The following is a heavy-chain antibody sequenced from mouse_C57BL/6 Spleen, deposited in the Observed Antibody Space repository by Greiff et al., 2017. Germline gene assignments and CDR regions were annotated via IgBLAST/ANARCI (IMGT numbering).Heavy chain of an antibody. Sequence: EVKLVESGGGLVQPKGSLKLSCAASGFSFNTYAMNWVRQAPGKGLEWVARIRSKSNNYATYYADSVKDRFTISRDDSESMLYLQMNNLKTEDTAMYYCVRQGLGDAYWGQGTLVTVSA. CDR3: VRQGLGDAY. CDR2: IRSKSNNYAT. V-gene: IGHV10-1*01. CDR1: GFSFNTYA. J-gene: IGHJ3*01. D-gene: IGHD4-1*01.